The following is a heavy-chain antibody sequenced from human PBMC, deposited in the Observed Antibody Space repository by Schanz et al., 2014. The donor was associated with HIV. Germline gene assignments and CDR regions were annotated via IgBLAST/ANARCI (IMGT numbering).Heavy chain of an antibody. Sequence: EVQLVESGGGLVQPGGSLRLSCAASGFTFSSYWMHWVRQAPGKGLVWVSRINSDGSSTSYADSVKGRFTISRDNAKNTLYLQMNSLRAEDTAVYFCANTEFPYSSSSDYYYGMDVWGRGTLVTVSS. J-gene: IGHJ6*02. CDR1: GFTFSSYW. CDR3: ANTEFPYSSSSDYYYGMDV. D-gene: IGHD6-6*01. CDR2: INSDGSST. V-gene: IGHV3-74*01.